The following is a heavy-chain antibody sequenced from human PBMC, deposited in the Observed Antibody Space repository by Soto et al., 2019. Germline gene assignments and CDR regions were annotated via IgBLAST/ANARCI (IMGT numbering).Heavy chain of an antibody. D-gene: IGHD3-10*01. CDR3: ATWRGHVLWFGDSSAEYFQV. CDR1: GFTFENYA. V-gene: IGHV3-23*01. CDR2: ISASGETT. Sequence: EVQLLESGGDLVHPGGSLRVSCAASGFTFENYAMTWVRLAPGKGLEWVSAISASGETTYYADSVKGRFSLSRDNSKSTLYLQMNSLRAEDTAVYFCATWRGHVLWFGDSSAEYFQVWGQGTQVTVSS. J-gene: IGHJ1*01.